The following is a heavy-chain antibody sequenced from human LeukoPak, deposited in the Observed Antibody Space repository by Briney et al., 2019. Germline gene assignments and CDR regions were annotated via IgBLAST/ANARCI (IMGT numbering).Heavy chain of an antibody. CDR2: ISWNSGSI. J-gene: IGHJ4*02. CDR1: GFTFDDYA. Sequence: PGGSLRLSCAASGFTFDDYAMHWVRQAPGKGLEWVSGISWNSGSIGYADSVKGRFTISRDNAKNSLYLQMNSLRAEDTAVYYCAKGPRDDYFDYWGQGTLVTVSS. CDR3: AKGPRDDYFDY. V-gene: IGHV3-9*01.